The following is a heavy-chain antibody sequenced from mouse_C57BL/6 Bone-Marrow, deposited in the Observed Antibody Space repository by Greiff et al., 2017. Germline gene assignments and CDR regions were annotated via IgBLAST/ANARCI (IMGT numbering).Heavy chain of an antibody. CDR1: GFNIKDYY. J-gene: IGHJ3*01. D-gene: IGHD3-3*01. Sequence: EVQLQESGAELVRPEASVKLSCTASGFNIKDYYMHWVKQRPEQGLEWIGWIDPENGDTEYASKFQGKATITADTSSNTAYLQLNSLTSEDTAVYYCGTFAYCGQGTLVTVSA. CDR3: GTFAY. CDR2: IDPENGDT. V-gene: IGHV14-4*01.